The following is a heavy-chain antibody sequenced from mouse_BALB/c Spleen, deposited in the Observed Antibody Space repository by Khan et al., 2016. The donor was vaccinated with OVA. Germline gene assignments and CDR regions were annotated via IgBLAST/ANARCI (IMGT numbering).Heavy chain of an antibody. CDR1: GYKFTDYV. Sequence: QVRLQQSGPELVKPGTSVKMSCRASGYKFTDYVISWVRQRTGQGLEWIGDIYPGSGTTYYNARFEGKATLTADKSSNNAYMQFRSLTSEDSAVYFCARSYDNDGAWFVYCGQGTLVAVSA. J-gene: IGHJ3*01. CDR2: IYPGSGTT. D-gene: IGHD2-3*01. CDR3: ARSYDNDGAWFVY. V-gene: IGHV1-81*01.